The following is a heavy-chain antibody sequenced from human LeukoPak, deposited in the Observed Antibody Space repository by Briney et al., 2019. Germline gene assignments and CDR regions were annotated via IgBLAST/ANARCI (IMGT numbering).Heavy chain of an antibody. CDR1: GFTFSSYG. CDR2: IWYDGSNK. D-gene: IGHD3-10*01. Sequence: GGSLRLSXAASGFTFSSYGMHWVRQAPGKGMEWVAVIWYDGSNKYYADSVKGRFTISRDNSKNTLYLQMNSLRAEDTAVYYCAKDMEWFGEFESDYWGQGTLVTVSS. J-gene: IGHJ4*02. CDR3: AKDMEWFGEFESDY. V-gene: IGHV3-33*06.